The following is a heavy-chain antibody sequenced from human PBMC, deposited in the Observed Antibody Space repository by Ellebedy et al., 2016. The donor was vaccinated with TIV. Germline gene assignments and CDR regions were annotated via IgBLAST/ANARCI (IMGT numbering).Heavy chain of an antibody. V-gene: IGHV4-34*01. Sequence: LRLSXAVYGGSFSGYYWSWIRQPPGKGLEWIGEINHSGSTNYNPSLKSRVTISVDTSKNQFSLKLSSVTAADTAVYYCARAAGSYMDVWGKGTTVTVSS. CDR2: INHSGST. J-gene: IGHJ6*03. CDR1: GGSFSGYY. D-gene: IGHD1-14*01. CDR3: ARAAGSYMDV.